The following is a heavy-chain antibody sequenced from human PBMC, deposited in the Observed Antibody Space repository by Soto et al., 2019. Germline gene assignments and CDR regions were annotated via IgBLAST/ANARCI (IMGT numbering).Heavy chain of an antibody. Sequence: QVPLQESGPGLVKPSETLSLTCTVSGGSFSGYYWSWIRQPPGKGLEWVGYIYHSGTTSYNPSLKSRVSLSVDTSKTQVSLRLSSVTAADTAVYYCAREVQYWFDPWGQGTLVTVSS. CDR3: AREVQYWFDP. J-gene: IGHJ5*02. V-gene: IGHV4-59*01. CDR1: GGSFSGYY. CDR2: IYHSGTT.